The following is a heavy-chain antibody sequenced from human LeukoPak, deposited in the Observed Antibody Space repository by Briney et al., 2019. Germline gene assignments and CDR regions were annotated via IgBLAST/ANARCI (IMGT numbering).Heavy chain of an antibody. J-gene: IGHJ6*03. CDR3: ARGTLELHYYYMDV. CDR2: MNPNSGNT. CDR1: GYTFTSYD. V-gene: IGHV1-8*01. D-gene: IGHD1-7*01. Sequence: GASVKVSCKASGYTFTSYDINWVRQATGQGLEWMGWMNPNSGNTGYAQKFQGRVTMTRNTSISTAYMELSSLGSEDTAVYYCARGTLELHYYYMDVWGRGTTVTVSS.